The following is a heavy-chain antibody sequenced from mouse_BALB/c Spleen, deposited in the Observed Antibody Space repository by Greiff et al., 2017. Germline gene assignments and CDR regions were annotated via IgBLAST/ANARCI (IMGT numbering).Heavy chain of an antibody. V-gene: IGHV1-14*01. Sequence: EVKVVESGPELVKPGASVKMSCKASGYTFTSYVMHWVKQKPGQGLEWIGYINPYNDGTKYNEKFKGKATLTSDKSSSTAYMELSSLTSEDSAVYYCARGMAGWLLRGFDYWGQGTTLTVSS. J-gene: IGHJ2*01. CDR2: INPYNDGT. D-gene: IGHD2-3*01. CDR3: ARGMAGWLLRGFDY. CDR1: GYTFTSYV.